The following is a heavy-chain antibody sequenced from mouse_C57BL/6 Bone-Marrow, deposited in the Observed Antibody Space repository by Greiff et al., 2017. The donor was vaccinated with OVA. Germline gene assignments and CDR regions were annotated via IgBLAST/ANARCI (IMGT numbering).Heavy chain of an antibody. V-gene: IGHV1-22*01. D-gene: IGHD3-2*02. CDR2: INPNNGGT. CDR1: GYTFTDYN. Sequence: EVQLQQSGPELVKPGASVKMSCKASGYTFTDYNMHWVKQSHGKSLEWIGYINPNNGGTSYNQKFKGKATLTVNKSSRNAYMELRSLTSEDSAVYYCARGRQLRHLCAYWGQGTLVSVSA. CDR3: ARGRQLRHLCAY. J-gene: IGHJ3*01.